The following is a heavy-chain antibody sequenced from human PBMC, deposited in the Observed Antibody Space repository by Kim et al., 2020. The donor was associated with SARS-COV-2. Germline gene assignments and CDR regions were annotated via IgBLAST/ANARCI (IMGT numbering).Heavy chain of an antibody. J-gene: IGHJ4*02. D-gene: IGHD2-2*01. V-gene: IGHV3-23*01. CDR1: GFTFESHA. CDR3: ATGPGYANSWYYFDY. CDR2: ISDSSRTI. Sequence: GGSLRLSCGASGFTFESHAMTWVRLAPGKGLQWVSAISDSSRTIYYADSVKGRFTISRDNSRNTLYLQMSSPRVDDTAIYYCATGPGYANSWYYFDYWGQGTLVTVSS.